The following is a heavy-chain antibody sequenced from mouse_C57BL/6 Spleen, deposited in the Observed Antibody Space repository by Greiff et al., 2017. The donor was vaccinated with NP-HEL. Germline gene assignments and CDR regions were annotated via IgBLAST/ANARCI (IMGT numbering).Heavy chain of an antibody. V-gene: IGHV3-1*01. CDR3: ARGIKVDYAMDY. CDR2: ISYSGST. D-gene: IGHD1-1*01. Sequence: ESGPGMVKPSQSLSLTCTVTGYSITSGYDWHWIRHFPGNKLEWMGYISYSGSTNYNPSLKSRISITHDTSKNHFFLKLNSVTTEDTATYYCARGIKVDYAMDYWGQGTSVTVSS. CDR1: GYSITSGYD. J-gene: IGHJ4*01.